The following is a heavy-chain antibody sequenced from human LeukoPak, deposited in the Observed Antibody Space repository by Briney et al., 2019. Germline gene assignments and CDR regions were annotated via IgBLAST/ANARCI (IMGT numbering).Heavy chain of an antibody. CDR2: INTDGSST. Sequence: GGSLRLSCAASGFTFSSYWMHWVRQAPGKGLVWVSRINTDGSSTSYADSVKGRFTISRDNAKNTLYLQMNSLRAEDTAVYYCARDPDYGGNYYYYYMDVWGKGTTVTVSS. J-gene: IGHJ6*03. D-gene: IGHD4-23*01. CDR3: ARDPDYGGNYYYYYMDV. V-gene: IGHV3-74*01. CDR1: GFTFSSYW.